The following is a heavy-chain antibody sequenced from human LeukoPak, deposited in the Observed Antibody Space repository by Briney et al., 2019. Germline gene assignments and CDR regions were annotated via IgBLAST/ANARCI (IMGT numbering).Heavy chain of an antibody. J-gene: IGHJ6*03. CDR1: GGSFSGYY. V-gene: IGHV4-34*01. CDR3: ARGGSICHFLSGCKLPLSVPPFYYYYYMDV. CDR2: INHSGST. D-gene: IGHD3-3*02. Sequence: SETLSLTCAVYGGSFSGYYWSWIRQPPGKGLEWIGEINHSGSTNYNPSLKSRVTISVDTSKNQFSLKLSSVTAADTAVYYCARGGSICHFLSGCKLPLSVPPFYYYYYMDVWGKGTTVTVSS.